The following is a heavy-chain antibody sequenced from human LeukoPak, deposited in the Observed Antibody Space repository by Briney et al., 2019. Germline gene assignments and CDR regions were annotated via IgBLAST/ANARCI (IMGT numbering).Heavy chain of an antibody. V-gene: IGHV1-69*05. D-gene: IGHD2-2*01. Sequence: SVKVSCKASGGTFSSYATSWVRQAPGQGLEWMGGIIPIFGTANYAQKFQDRVTITTDESTSTAYMELSSLRSEDTAVYYCAISLLIVVVPAATPFGAFDIWGQGTMVTVSS. CDR2: IIPIFGTA. J-gene: IGHJ3*02. CDR3: AISLLIVVVPAATPFGAFDI. CDR1: GGTFSSYA.